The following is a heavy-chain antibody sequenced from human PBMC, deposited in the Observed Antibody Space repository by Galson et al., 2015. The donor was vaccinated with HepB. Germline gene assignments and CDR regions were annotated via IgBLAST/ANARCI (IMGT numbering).Heavy chain of an antibody. J-gene: IGHJ5*02. V-gene: IGHV1-18*01. CDR2: ISAYNGNT. D-gene: IGHD3-22*01. CDR1: GYTFISYG. Sequence: SVKVSCKASGYTFISYGISWVRQAPGQGLEWMGWISAYNGNTDYAQKLQGRVTMTTDTSTSTAYMELRSLRSDDTAVYYCARDRYYFDSSGSWGQGTLVTVSS. CDR3: ARDRYYFDSSGS.